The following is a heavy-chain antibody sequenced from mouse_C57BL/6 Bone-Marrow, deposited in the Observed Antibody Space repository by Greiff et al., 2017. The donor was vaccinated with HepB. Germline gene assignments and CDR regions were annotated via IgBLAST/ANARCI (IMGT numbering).Heavy chain of an antibody. D-gene: IGHD3-3*01. V-gene: IGHV1-15*01. CDR1: GYTFTDYE. Sequence: VQLQESGAELVRPGASVTLSCKASGYTFTDYEMHWVKQTPVHGLEWIGAIDPETGGTDYNQKFKGKAILTADKSSSTAYMELRSLTSEDSAVYYCTTLGGYYFDYWGQGTTLTVSS. J-gene: IGHJ2*01. CDR2: IDPETGGT. CDR3: TTLGGYYFDY.